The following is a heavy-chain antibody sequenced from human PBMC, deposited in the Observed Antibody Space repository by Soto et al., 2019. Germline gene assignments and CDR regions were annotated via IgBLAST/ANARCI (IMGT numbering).Heavy chain of an antibody. J-gene: IGHJ4*01. CDR1: GFTFSNYA. Sequence: GGSLRLSCSVSGFTFSNYAMHWVRQAPGKGLEYVSGITSDGDRTWHADSVKDRFTISRDNSENTLFLQMSSLRVEDTAIYFCVKGNQLLRYYFEFWGPGTLVTVSS. V-gene: IGHV3-64D*06. CDR3: VKGNQLLRYYFEF. CDR2: ITSDGDRT. D-gene: IGHD1-26*01.